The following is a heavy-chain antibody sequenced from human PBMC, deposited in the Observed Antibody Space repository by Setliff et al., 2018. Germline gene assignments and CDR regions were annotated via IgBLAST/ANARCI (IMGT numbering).Heavy chain of an antibody. CDR1: GGSFSGYY. CDR3: ARVPNFWSGYLDY. D-gene: IGHD3-3*01. CDR2: INHSGST. J-gene: IGHJ4*02. V-gene: IGHV4-34*01. Sequence: SETLSLTCAVYGGSFSGYYWSWIRQPPGKGLEWLGEINHSGSTNCNPSLKSRVTISVDTSKNQFSLKLSSVTAADTAVYYCARVPNFWSGYLDYWGQGTLVTVS.